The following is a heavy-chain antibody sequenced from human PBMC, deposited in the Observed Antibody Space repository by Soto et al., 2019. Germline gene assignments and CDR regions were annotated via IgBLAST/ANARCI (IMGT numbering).Heavy chain of an antibody. CDR1: GGSISSYY. CDR3: ASTLNYYDSSGPFDY. Sequence: PSETLSLTCTVSGGSISSYYCSWIRQPPGKGLEWIGYIYYSGSTNYNPSLKSRVTISVDTSKNQFSLKLSSVTAADTAVYYCASTLNYYDSSGPFDYWGQGTLVTVSS. V-gene: IGHV4-59*01. D-gene: IGHD3-22*01. J-gene: IGHJ4*02. CDR2: IYYSGST.